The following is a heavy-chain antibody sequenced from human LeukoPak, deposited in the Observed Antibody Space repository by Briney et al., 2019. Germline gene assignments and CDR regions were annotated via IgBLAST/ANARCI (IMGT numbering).Heavy chain of an antibody. CDR3: ARDNLYYGSGSYLFVY. V-gene: IGHV3-30*01. CDR2: ISYDGSNK. Sequence: GGSLRLSCAASGFTFSSYAMHWVRQAPGKGLEWVAVISYDGSNKYYADSVKGRFTISRDNSKNTLYLQMNSLRAEDTAVYYCARDNLYYGSGSYLFVYWGQGTLVTVSS. CDR1: GFTFSSYA. D-gene: IGHD3-10*01. J-gene: IGHJ4*02.